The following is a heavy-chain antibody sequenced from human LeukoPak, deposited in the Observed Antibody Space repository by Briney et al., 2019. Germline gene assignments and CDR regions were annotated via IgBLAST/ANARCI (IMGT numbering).Heavy chain of an antibody. V-gene: IGHV4-59*01. D-gene: IGHD1/OR15-1a*01. CDR2: IYYSGST. CDR1: GGSISSYY. CDR3: AKNNMRGFFDY. Sequence: TSETLSLTCTVSGGSISSYYWSWIRQPPGKGLEWIGYIYYSGSTNYNPSLKSRVTISVDTSKNHFSLKLSSVTAADTAVYYCAKNNMRGFFDYWGQGTLVTVSS. J-gene: IGHJ4*02.